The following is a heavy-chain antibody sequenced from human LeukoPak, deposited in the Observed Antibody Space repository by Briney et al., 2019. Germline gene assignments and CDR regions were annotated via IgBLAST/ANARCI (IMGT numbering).Heavy chain of an antibody. D-gene: IGHD3-10*01. CDR1: GGSIDSYY. J-gene: IGHJ5*02. V-gene: IGHV4-4*07. Sequence: SSETLSLTCSVSGGSIDSYYLSWIRQPAGKGLEWIGRIYKSVITINPSLKSRVTMSVDTSKNQVSLKLSSVTAADTAVYYCARDSGTTGEVKFDPWGQGTLVTVSS. CDR2: IYKSVIT. CDR3: ARDSGTTGEVKFDP.